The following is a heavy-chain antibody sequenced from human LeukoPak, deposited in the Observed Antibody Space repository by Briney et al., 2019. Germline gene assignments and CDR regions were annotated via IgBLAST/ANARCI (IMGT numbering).Heavy chain of an antibody. V-gene: IGHV3-7*04. J-gene: IGHJ4*02. CDR1: GFTFSNYW. CDR2: IKQDGSEK. CDR3: ARARTSGDEALAGNY. D-gene: IGHD6-19*01. Sequence: GGSLRLSCAASGFTFSNYWMIWVRQAPGQGLEWVANIKQDGSEKSYVDSVKGRFTISRDNAKNSLYLQMNSLRAEDTAVYYCARARTSGDEALAGNYWGQGTLVTVSS.